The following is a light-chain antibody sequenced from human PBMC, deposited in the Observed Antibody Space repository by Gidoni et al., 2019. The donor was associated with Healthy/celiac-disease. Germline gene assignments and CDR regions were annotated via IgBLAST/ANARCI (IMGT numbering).Light chain of an antibody. J-gene: IGLJ2*01. CDR3: SSYTSSSTLDVV. CDR2: DVS. V-gene: IGLV2-14*01. Sequence: QSALTQPASVSGSPGQSLTISCPGTSRDVGGYNYVSCYQQHPGKAPKLMIYDVSNRPSGVSNRFSGSKSGNTASLTISGLQAEDDADYYCSSYTSSSTLDVVFGGGTKLTVL. CDR1: SRDVGGYNY.